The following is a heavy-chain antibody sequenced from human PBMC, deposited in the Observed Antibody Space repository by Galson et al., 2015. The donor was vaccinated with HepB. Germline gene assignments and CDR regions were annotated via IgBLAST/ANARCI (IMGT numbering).Heavy chain of an antibody. V-gene: IGHV3-33*01. Sequence: SLRLSCAASGFTFSSYGMHWVRQAPGKGLEWVAVIWYDGSNKYYADSVKGRFTISRDNSKNTLYLQMNSLRAEDTAVYYCARDYGDYSALGYWGQGTLVTVSS. D-gene: IGHD4-17*01. CDR2: IWYDGSNK. CDR3: ARDYGDYSALGY. CDR1: GFTFSSYG. J-gene: IGHJ4*02.